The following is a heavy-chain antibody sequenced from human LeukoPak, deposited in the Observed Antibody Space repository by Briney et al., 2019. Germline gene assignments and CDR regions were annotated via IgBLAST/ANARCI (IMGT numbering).Heavy chain of an antibody. Sequence: GGSLRLSCAASGFTFSSYGMHWVRQAPGKGLEWVAVIWYDGSNKYYADSVKGRFTTSRDNSKNTLYLQMNSPRAEDTAVYYCARGNYDFWSFNWFDPWGQGTLVTVSS. D-gene: IGHD3-3*01. CDR3: ARGNYDFWSFNWFDP. CDR2: IWYDGSNK. CDR1: GFTFSSYG. J-gene: IGHJ5*02. V-gene: IGHV3-33*01.